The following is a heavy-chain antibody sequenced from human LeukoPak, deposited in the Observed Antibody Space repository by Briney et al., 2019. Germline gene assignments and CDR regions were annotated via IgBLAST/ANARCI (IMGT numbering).Heavy chain of an antibody. CDR3: TRGNPSIVGSRDPFDI. D-gene: IGHD1-26*01. CDR2: ISSNGGDT. V-gene: IGHV3-23*01. CDR1: VFTFSSHS. Sequence: GGSLRLSCAASVFTFSSHSMSWVRQAPGKGPEWVSSISSNGGDTYYADSVRGRFTIPSDNSENMLHLHMNSLSAEDTAVYYCTRGNPSIVGSRDPFDIWGQGTMVTVSS. J-gene: IGHJ3*02.